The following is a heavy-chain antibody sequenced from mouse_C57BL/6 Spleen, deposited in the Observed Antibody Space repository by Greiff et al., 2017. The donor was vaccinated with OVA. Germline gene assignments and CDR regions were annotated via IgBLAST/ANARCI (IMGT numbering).Heavy chain of an antibody. Sequence: QVQLQQSGAELVRPGTSVKMSCKASGYTFTNYWIGWAKQRPGHGLEWIGDIYPGGGYTNYNEKFKGKATLTADKSSSTAYMQFSSLTSEDSAIYYCARVTTDAMDYWGQGTSVTVSS. CDR1: GYTFTNYW. D-gene: IGHD1-1*01. CDR2: IYPGGGYT. V-gene: IGHV1-63*01. J-gene: IGHJ4*01. CDR3: ARVTTDAMDY.